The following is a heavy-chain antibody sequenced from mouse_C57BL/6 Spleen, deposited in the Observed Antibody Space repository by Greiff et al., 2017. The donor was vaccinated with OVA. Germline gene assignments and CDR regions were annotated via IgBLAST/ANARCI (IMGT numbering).Heavy chain of an antibody. CDR3: TRDYYGNYNYFDY. D-gene: IGHD2-1*01. CDR1: GFTFSSYA. J-gene: IGHJ2*01. V-gene: IGHV5-9-1*02. CDR2: ISSGGDYM. Sequence: EVQLQESGEGLVKPGGSLKLSCAASGFTFSSYAMSWVRQTPEKRLEWVAYISSGGDYMYYADTVKGRFTISRDNARNTLYLQMSSLKSEDTAMYYCTRDYYGNYNYFDYWCQGTTLTVSS.